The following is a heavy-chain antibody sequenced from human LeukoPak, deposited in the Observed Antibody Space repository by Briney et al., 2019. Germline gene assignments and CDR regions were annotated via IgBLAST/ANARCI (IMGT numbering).Heavy chain of an antibody. CDR3: ARVDGSCSGGSCPSGNWFDP. D-gene: IGHD2-15*01. Sequence: PSETLSLTCTGSGGSISSGNKYWSWIRQPAGKGLEWIGRFHTSGSTNYNPSLKSRVTISVDTSKNQFSLKLYSVTAADTAVYFCARVDGSCSGGSCPSGNWFDPWGQGTLVTVSS. CDR2: FHTSGST. J-gene: IGHJ5*02. V-gene: IGHV4-61*02. CDR1: GGSISSGNKY.